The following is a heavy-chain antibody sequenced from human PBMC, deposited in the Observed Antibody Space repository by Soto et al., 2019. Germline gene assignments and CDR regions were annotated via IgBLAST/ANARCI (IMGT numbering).Heavy chain of an antibody. V-gene: IGHV1-18*01. J-gene: IGHJ3*02. CDR2: ISAYNGNT. D-gene: IGHD2-8*01. CDR1: GYTFTSYG. Sequence: ASVKVSCKASGYTFTSYGISWVRQAPGQGLEWMGWISAYNGNTNYAQKLQGRVTMTTDTSTSTAYMDLRSLRSDDTAVYYCARDSWKDVLMVYARIHDAFDIWGQGTMVTVSS. CDR3: ARDSWKDVLMVYARIHDAFDI.